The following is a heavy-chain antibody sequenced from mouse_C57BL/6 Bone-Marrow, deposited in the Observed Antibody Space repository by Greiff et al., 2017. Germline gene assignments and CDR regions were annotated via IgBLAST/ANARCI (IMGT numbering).Heavy chain of an antibody. Sequence: DVKLVESGGGLVKPGGSLKLSCAASGFTFSSYAMSWVRQTPEKRLEWVATISDGGSYTYYPDNVKGRVTISRDNAKNTLYLQMSHLKSEDTAMYYGASDKGCAGTGFAYWGQGTLVTVSA. CDR3: ASDKGCAGTGFAY. J-gene: IGHJ3*01. CDR2: ISDGGSYT. CDR1: GFTFSSYA. D-gene: IGHD4-1*01. V-gene: IGHV5-4*03.